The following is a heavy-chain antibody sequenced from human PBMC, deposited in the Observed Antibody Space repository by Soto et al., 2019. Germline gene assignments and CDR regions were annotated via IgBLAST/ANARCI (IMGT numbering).Heavy chain of an antibody. J-gene: IGHJ5*02. CDR1: GFTFNNYV. CDR2: ISGSGTGT. D-gene: IGHD1-26*01. CDR3: ARNKGEVLQSFDP. V-gene: IGHV3-23*01. Sequence: GGSLRLSCATSGFTFNNYVMGWVRQAPGKGLEWLSSISGSGTGTYYADSVQGRFTISRDNSKNTLYLQMNTLRVEDTAVYYCARNKGEVLQSFDPWGQGTLVTVYS.